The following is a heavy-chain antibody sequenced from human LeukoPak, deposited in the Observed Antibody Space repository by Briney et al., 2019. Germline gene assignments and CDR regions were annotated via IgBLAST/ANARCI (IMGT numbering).Heavy chain of an antibody. J-gene: IGHJ5*02. V-gene: IGHV4-4*07. D-gene: IGHD3-10*01. CDR2: IYSSGAT. Sequence: SETLSLTCTVSGDSLSGYYWTWMRQPAGKGLEWIGRIYSSGATNYNPSLKSRVTMSLDTSKKQFSLSLSSVTAADTAVYYCARALWFGEFRFDPWGQGTLVTVSS. CDR1: GDSLSGYY. CDR3: ARALWFGEFRFDP.